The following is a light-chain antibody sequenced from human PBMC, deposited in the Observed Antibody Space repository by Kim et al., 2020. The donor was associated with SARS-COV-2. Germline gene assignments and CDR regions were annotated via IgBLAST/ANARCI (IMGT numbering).Light chain of an antibody. CDR3: QQRSNWYT. V-gene: IGKV3-11*01. CDR2: DTS. J-gene: IGKJ2*01. Sequence: LSLSPGERATLSCRASQSVSSYLAWYQQRPGQPPRLLMYDTSNRATGISARFSGSGSGTDFTLTISSLEPEDFAVYYCQQRSNWYTFGQGTKLEIK. CDR1: QSVSSY.